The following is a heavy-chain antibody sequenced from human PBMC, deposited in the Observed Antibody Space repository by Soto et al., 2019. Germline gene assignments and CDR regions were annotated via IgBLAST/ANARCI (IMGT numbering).Heavy chain of an antibody. CDR2: IYPGDSDT. CDR1: GYSFTSYW. D-gene: IGHD4-17*01. J-gene: IGHJ6*02. Sequence: GESLKISCKGSGYSFTSYWIGWVRQMPGKGLEWMGIIYPGDSDTRYSPSFQGQVTISADKSISTAYLQWSSLKASDTAMYYCLINHLRLDYGMDVWGQGTTVTV. CDR3: LINHLRLDYGMDV. V-gene: IGHV5-51*01.